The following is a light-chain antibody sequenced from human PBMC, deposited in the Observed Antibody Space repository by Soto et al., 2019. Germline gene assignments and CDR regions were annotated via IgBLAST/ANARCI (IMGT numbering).Light chain of an antibody. CDR2: DVN. CDR3: TSWTTSTTMI. Sequence: SALTQPASVSGSPGQSITISCTGTNRAIGAYNFVSWYQQHPGKAPKLMLYDVNIRPSGVSNRFSGSKSGNTASLTISGLQAEDEADYYCTSWTTSTTMIFGGGTKVTVL. CDR1: NRAIGAYNF. V-gene: IGLV2-14*03. J-gene: IGLJ2*01.